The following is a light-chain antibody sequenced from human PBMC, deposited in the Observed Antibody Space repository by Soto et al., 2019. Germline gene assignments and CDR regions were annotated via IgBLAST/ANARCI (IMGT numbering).Light chain of an antibody. Sequence: QSVLSQPPSASGTPGQTVTISCSGRSSNIGSNIVNWYQQLPGTAPKLLIYNNDHRPSGVADRFSGSKSGTSASLAISGLQSEHEADYYCSAWDASLSAILFGGGTKLTVL. CDR2: NND. J-gene: IGLJ2*01. CDR3: SAWDASLSAIL. CDR1: SSNIGSNI. V-gene: IGLV1-44*01.